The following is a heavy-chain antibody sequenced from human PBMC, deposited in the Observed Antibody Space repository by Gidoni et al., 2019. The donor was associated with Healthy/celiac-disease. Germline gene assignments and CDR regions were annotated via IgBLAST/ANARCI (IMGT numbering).Heavy chain of an antibody. J-gene: IGHJ4*02. CDR2: IRYEGSNK. D-gene: IGHD6-6*01. Sequence: QVQLVESGGGVVQPGGSLRLPCSASGFTFSSYGMHWVRQAPGQGLGWVAFIRYEGSNKYYADTVKVRFTISRDNSKNTLYLQMNSLRAEDTAVYYCAKGAFEYSSSSLPDYWGQGTLVTVSS. CDR3: AKGAFEYSSSSLPDY. CDR1: GFTFSSYG. V-gene: IGHV3-30*02.